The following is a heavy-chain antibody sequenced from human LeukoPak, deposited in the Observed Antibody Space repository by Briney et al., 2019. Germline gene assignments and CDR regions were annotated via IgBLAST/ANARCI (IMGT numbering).Heavy chain of an antibody. CDR1: GFTFSSYS. Sequence: GGSLRLSCAASGFTFSSYSMNWVRQAPGKGLEWVSSISSSSSYIYYADSVKGRFTISRDNAKNSLYLQMNSLRAEDTAVYYCARVSGTVTYFDYWGQGTLVTVSS. CDR3: ARVSGTVTYFDY. CDR2: ISSSSSYI. J-gene: IGHJ4*02. V-gene: IGHV3-21*01. D-gene: IGHD4-17*01.